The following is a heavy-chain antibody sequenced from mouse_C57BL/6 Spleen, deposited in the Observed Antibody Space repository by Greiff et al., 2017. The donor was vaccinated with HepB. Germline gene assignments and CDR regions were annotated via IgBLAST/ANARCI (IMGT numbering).Heavy chain of an antibody. CDR1: GYTFTDYY. CDR2: INPYNGGT. CDR3: ARGDYYGSSPFYYAMDY. Sequence: VQLQQSGPVLVKPGASVKMSCKASGYTFTDYYMNWVKQSHGKSLEWIGVINPYNGGTSYNQKFKGKATLTVDKSSSTAYMELNSLTSEDSAVYYCARGDYYGSSPFYYAMDYWGQGTSVTVSS. J-gene: IGHJ4*01. V-gene: IGHV1-19*01. D-gene: IGHD1-1*01.